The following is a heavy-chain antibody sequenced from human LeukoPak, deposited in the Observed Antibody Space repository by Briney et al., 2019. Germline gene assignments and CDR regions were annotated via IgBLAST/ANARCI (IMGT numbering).Heavy chain of an antibody. CDR2: ISSTSII. D-gene: IGHD4-23*01. J-gene: IGHJ4*02. CDR3: AREGDGSNSVFAY. V-gene: IGHV3-48*01. Sequence: GGSLRLSRAVSGFTFSGYNMNWLRQAPGKGLEWIAYISSTSIIYYADSLKARFTISRDNAKNSLYLQMNSLSVDDAAVYYCAREGDGSNSVFAYWGQGTLVTLSS. CDR1: GFTFSGYN.